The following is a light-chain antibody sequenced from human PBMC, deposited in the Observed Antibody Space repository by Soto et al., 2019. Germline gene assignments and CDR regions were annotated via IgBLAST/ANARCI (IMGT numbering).Light chain of an antibody. V-gene: IGLV2-14*01. CDR1: SSDVGGYNR. Sequence: QSALTQPASVSGSPGQSITISCTGTSSDVGGYNRVSRYQQHPGKAPKLMIYDVTIRPSGVSNRFSGSKSGNTASLTISGLQADDEAEYYCSSYTTSSTLEGVFGTGTKVTVL. CDR3: SSYTTSSTLEGV. J-gene: IGLJ1*01. CDR2: DVT.